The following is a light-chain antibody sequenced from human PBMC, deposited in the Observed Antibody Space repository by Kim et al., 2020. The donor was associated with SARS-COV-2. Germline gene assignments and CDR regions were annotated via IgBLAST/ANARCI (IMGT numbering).Light chain of an antibody. CDR1: QSIGST. CDR3: HQTSNLPYT. V-gene: IGKV6-21*01. CDR2: YAS. Sequence: SVTPGEKVTITCRASQSIGSTLHWYQLKPDQSPKLLIKYASQSFSGVPSRFSGGGSGTEFTLTINSLEAADAATYFCHQTSNLPYTFGQGTKLEI. J-gene: IGKJ2*01.